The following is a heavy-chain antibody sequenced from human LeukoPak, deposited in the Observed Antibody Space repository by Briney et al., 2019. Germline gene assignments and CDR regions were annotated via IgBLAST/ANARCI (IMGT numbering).Heavy chain of an antibody. J-gene: IGHJ5*02. CDR2: FDPEDGET. Sequence: ASVKVSCKVSGYTLTELSMHWVRQAPGKGLEWMGGFDPEDGETIYEQKFQGRVTMTEDTSTDTAYMELSSLRSEDTAVYYCATSPDFWLSFDPWGQGTLVTVSS. CDR3: ATSPDFWLSFDP. D-gene: IGHD3-3*01. CDR1: GYTLTELS. V-gene: IGHV1-24*01.